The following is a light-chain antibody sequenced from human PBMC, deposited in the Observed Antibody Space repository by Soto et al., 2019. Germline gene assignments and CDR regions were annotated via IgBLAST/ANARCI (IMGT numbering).Light chain of an antibody. V-gene: IGLV2-14*01. CDR2: EVS. CDR1: SSDDGGYNY. CDR3: SSYTSSSTWV. Sequence: QSALTQPASVSGSPGQSITISCTGTSSDDGGYNYVSWYQQHPGKAPKLMIYEVSNQPSGVSDRFSGSRSGNTASLTISGLQAEDEFIYYCSSYTSSSTWVFGGGTQLTVL. J-gene: IGLJ3*02.